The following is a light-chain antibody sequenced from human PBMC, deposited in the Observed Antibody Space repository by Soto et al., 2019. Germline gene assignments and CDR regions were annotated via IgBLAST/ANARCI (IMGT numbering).Light chain of an antibody. CDR2: DAS. J-gene: IGKJ2*01. CDR3: QQNSNWPRYT. V-gene: IGKV3-11*01. Sequence: EIVLTQSPATLSLSPGERATLSCRASQSVSSYLAWYQQKPGQDPRLLIYDASNRATGIPARFSGSGSWTDVTLTISSLEPEDFAVYYCQQNSNWPRYTFGQGTKLEIK. CDR1: QSVSSY.